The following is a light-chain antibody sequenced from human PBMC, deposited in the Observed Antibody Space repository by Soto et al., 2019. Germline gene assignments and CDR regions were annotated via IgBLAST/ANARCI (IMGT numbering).Light chain of an antibody. V-gene: IGLV2-14*01. CDR3: SSFSSGSSVVV. CDR2: EVT. Sequence: QSALTQAASVSGSLGQSITISCSGTASDVGGYKYVSWYQQSPGKAPKLMIYEVTNRPSGISTRFSGSKSGNTASLTISGLQAEDEADYYCSSFSSGSSVVVFGGGTQLTVL. J-gene: IGLJ2*01. CDR1: ASDVGGYKY.